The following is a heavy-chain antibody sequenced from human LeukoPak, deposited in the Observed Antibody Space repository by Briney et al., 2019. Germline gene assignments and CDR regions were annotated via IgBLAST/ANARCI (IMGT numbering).Heavy chain of an antibody. J-gene: IGHJ5*02. CDR1: GFSFSNSG. CDR2: IRTDGSDK. D-gene: IGHD3-10*01. Sequence: GGSLRLFCAASGFSFSNSGMHWVRHAPGKGLEWVAFIRTDGSDKNYADSVKGRFTISRDNSKNTLYLQMNSLRPEDTAVYYCAKAGMVQKWFDPWGQGTLVTVFS. CDR3: AKAGMVQKWFDP. V-gene: IGHV3-30*02.